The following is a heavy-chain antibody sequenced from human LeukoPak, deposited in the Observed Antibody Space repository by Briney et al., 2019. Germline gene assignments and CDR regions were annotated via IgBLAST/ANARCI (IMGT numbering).Heavy chain of an antibody. CDR2: INPNSGGT. J-gene: IGHJ5*02. CDR3: ARKAVRGVIGGKFDP. D-gene: IGHD3-10*01. CDR1: GYTFSAYY. Sequence: GASVKVSCKASGYTFSAYYMHWVRQAPGQGLEWMGWINPNSGGTNYAQKFQGRVTMTRDTSISTAYMELSRLRSDDTAVYYCARKAVRGVIGGKFDPWGQGTLVTVSS. V-gene: IGHV1-2*02.